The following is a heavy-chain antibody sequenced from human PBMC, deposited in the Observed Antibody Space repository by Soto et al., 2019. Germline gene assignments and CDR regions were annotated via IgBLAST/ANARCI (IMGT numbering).Heavy chain of an antibody. V-gene: IGHV4-30-4*01. CDR2: IYYSGST. J-gene: IGHJ5*02. CDR3: ARVRRSSWKDNWFGP. D-gene: IGHD6-13*01. Sequence: SETLSLTCTFSVGSISSGDYYWSWIRQPPGKGLEWIGYIYYSGSTYYNPSLKSRVTISVDTSKNQFSLKLSSVTAADTAVYYCARVRRSSWKDNWFGPWGQATLVIVS. CDR1: VGSISSGDYY.